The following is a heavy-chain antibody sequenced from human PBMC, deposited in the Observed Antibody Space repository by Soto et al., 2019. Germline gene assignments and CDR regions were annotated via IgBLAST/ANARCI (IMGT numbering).Heavy chain of an antibody. V-gene: IGHV2-26*01. D-gene: IGHD3-10*01. CDR2: IFSNDEK. CDR3: ARLLYGSGCYRFDY. CDR1: GFSLSNARMG. J-gene: IGHJ4*02. Sequence: QVTLKESGPVLVKPTETLTLTCTVSGFSLSNARMGVSWIRQPPGKALEWLAHIFSNDEKSYSTSLKSRLTISKDTSKSQVVLTMTNMDLVDTATYYCARLLYGSGCYRFDYWGQGTLVTVSS.